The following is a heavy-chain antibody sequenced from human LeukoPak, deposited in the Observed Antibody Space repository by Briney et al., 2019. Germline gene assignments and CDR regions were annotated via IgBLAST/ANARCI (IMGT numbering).Heavy chain of an antibody. V-gene: IGHV3-21*01. CDR3: ARLNWNYESYMDV. Sequence: KAGGSLRLSCAASGFTFSSYSMNWVRQAPGKGLEWVSSISSSSSYIYYADSVKSRFTISRDNAKNSLYLQMNSLRAEDTAVYYCARLNWNYESYMDVWGKGTTVTVSS. CDR2: ISSSSSYI. CDR1: GFTFSSYS. D-gene: IGHD1-7*01. J-gene: IGHJ6*03.